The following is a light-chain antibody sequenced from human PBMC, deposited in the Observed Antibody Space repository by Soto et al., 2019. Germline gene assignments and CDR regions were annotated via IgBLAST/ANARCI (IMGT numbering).Light chain of an antibody. Sequence: DIQMTQSPSTLSAAVGDRVTITCRASQSISSWLAWYQQKPGKAPNPLIYDASSLESGVPSRFSGSGSGTEFTLTISSMQPSDFASYYCQQYNTYPWTFGQGTKV. CDR3: QQYNTYPWT. V-gene: IGKV1-5*01. CDR2: DAS. J-gene: IGKJ1*01. CDR1: QSISSW.